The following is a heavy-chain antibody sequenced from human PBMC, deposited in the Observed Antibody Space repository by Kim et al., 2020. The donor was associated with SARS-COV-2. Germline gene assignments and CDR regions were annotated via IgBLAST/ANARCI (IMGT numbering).Heavy chain of an antibody. Sequence: SETLSLTCAVSGGSISSGGYSWSWIRQPPGKGLEWIGYIYYSGSTYYNPSLKSRVTISVDRSKDQFSLKLSSVTAAGTAVYYCARLRTPYYDILGGTYYFDDWGQGTLVTVSS. CDR3: ARLRTPYYDILGGTYYFDD. V-gene: IGHV4-30-2*01. CDR1: GGSISSGGYS. D-gene: IGHD3-9*01. J-gene: IGHJ4*02. CDR2: IYYSGST.